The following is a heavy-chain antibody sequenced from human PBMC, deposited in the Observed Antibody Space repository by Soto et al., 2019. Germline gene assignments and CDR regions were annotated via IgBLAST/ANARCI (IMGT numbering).Heavy chain of an antibody. CDR3: AKGKFGYTARPGPFDS. CDR1: GFTFASFA. CDR2: IGGTIPNT. D-gene: IGHD5-12*01. J-gene: IGHJ4*02. Sequence: EVQVLESGGDLVQPGGSLRLSCAASGFTFASFAMNWVRQAPGKGLEWVAIIGGTIPNTKYADSVQGRFTISRDNSRNTLYLQMTSLRAEDTAVYYCAKGKFGYTARPGPFDSWGQGTLVTVSS. V-gene: IGHV3-23*01.